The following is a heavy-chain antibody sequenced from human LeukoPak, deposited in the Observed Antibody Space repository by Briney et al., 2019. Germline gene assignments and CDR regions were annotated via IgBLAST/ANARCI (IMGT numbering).Heavy chain of an antibody. D-gene: IGHD2-2*03. V-gene: IGHV4-34*01. J-gene: IGHJ4*02. CDR1: GGSFSGYY. CDR2: INHSGST. CDR3: ARGVGYCSSTGCHTAARDFDY. Sequence: SETLSLTCAVYGGSFSGYYWSWIRQPPGKGLEWIGEINHSGSTNYNPSLKSRVTISVDTSKNQFSLKLSSVTAADTAVYYCARGVGYCSSTGCHTAARDFDYWGQGTLVTVSS.